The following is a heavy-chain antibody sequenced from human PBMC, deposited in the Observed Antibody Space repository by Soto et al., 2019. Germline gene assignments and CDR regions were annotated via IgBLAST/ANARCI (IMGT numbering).Heavy chain of an antibody. CDR2: ISGYNGDT. CDR1: GYTFSNYG. V-gene: IGHV1-18*01. J-gene: IGHJ4*02. CDR3: ARSLGSRTGFDY. Sequence: QIQLVQSAAEVLKPGASVKGSCKASGYTFSNYGISWVRQAPGQGLEWTAWISGYNGDTKTAQSLQGRVTVTTDTFTSTSYRVLRSLRSDDTAIYYCARSLGSRTGFDYWGQVTLVTVSS.